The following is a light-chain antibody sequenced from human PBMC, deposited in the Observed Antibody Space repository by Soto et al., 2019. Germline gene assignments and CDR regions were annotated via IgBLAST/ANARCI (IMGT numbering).Light chain of an antibody. Sequence: DIVVTQSPLSLPVTPGEPTSISCRFSQSLLHPSGYNYLDWYLQRPGQSPQLLIYLSSTRASGVPDRFSGSGSGTDFTLKISRLQAGDFGFYYCLQALQTPYTFGQGTKLEI. J-gene: IGKJ2*01. CDR2: LSS. CDR1: QSLLHPSGYNY. V-gene: IGKV2-28*01. CDR3: LQALQTPYT.